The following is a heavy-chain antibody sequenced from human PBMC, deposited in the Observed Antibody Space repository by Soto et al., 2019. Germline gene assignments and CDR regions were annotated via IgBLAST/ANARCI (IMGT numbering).Heavy chain of an antibody. CDR2: ISNDGETT. J-gene: IGHJ3*02. D-gene: IGHD5-12*01. CDR1: GFIFSSYA. Sequence: GGSLRLSCSASGFIFSSYAMHWVRQAPGKGLEYLSVISNDGETTYYADSVKGRFTISRDNSKSALYLQMSGLRVEDTAVYYCVKAGYNGYDSASDIWGQGTMVTVSS. CDR3: VKAGYNGYDSASDI. V-gene: IGHV3-64D*08.